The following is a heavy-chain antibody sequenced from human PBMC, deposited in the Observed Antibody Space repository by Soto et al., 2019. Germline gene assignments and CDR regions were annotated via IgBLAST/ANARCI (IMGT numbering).Heavy chain of an antibody. CDR2: IYYSGST. Sequence: PSETLSLTCTVSGGSISSYYWSWIRQPPGKGLEWIGYIYYSGSTNYNPSLKSRVTISVDTSKNQFSLKLSSVTAADTAVYYCARAVSDFWSGYYGRGYYYYYGMDVWGQGTTVTVSS. V-gene: IGHV4-59*01. CDR1: GGSISSYY. J-gene: IGHJ6*02. D-gene: IGHD3-3*01. CDR3: ARAVSDFWSGYYGRGYYYYYGMDV.